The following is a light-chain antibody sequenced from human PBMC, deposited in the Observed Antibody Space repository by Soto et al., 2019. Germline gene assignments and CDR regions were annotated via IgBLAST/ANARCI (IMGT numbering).Light chain of an antibody. CDR3: QQYYISPIT. V-gene: IGKV4-1*01. CDR2: WAS. Sequence: DIVMTQSPDSLALSLGESATISCKSSQSLLCGSNNRDYLSWYHQKPGQPPKLLIYWASTRESGVPDRFSGSGSETEFSLTITSLQADDVAVYFCQQYYISPITFGQGTRLEIK. CDR1: QSLLCGSNNRDY. J-gene: IGKJ5*01.